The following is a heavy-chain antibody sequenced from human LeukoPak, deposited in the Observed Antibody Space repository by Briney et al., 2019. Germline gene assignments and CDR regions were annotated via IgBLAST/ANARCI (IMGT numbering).Heavy chain of an antibody. CDR1: GFTFDDYA. CDR2: ISGDGGST. V-gene: IGHV3-43*02. D-gene: IGHD3-22*01. J-gene: IGHJ4*02. CDR3: AKDRSSSGYFYYFDY. Sequence: GGSLRLSCAASGFTFDDYAMHWVRQAPGKGLEWVSLISGDGGSTYYADSVKGRFTISRDNSKNSLYLQMNSLRTEDTALYYCAKDRSSSGYFYYFDYWGQGTLVTVSS.